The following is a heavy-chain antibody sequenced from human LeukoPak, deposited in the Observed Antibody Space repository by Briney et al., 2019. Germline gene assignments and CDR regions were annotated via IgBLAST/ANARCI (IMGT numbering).Heavy chain of an antibody. D-gene: IGHD4-11*01. Sequence: SETLSLTCAVYGGSFSGYYWSWIRQPPGKGLEWIGEINHSGSTNYNPSLKSRVTISVDTSKNQFSLKLSSVTAADTAVYYCASSLGRTVTPNGYWGQGTLVTVSS. CDR2: INHSGST. CDR1: GGSFSGYY. CDR3: ASSLGRTVTPNGY. V-gene: IGHV4-34*01. J-gene: IGHJ4*02.